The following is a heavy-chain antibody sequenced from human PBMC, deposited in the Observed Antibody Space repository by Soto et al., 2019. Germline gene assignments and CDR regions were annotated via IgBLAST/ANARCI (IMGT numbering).Heavy chain of an antibody. CDR1: GFTFSGYG. CDR3: AKGLVGYVFGVQDYHYGMDV. CDR2: ISYDGSKK. J-gene: IGHJ6*01. Sequence: QVQLVESGGGGVQPGTSVRLSCAASGFTFSGYGMHWVRQAPGKGLEWVAAISYDGSKKHYADSVKGRFTISRDNSKNTLSLQRNGLRGEDTAVYHCAKGLVGYVFGVQDYHYGMDVWGQGATVIVSS. V-gene: IGHV3-30*18. D-gene: IGHD2-8*02.